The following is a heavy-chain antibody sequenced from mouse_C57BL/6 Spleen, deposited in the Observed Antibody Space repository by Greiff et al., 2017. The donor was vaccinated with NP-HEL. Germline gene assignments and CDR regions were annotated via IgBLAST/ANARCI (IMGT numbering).Heavy chain of an antibody. Sequence: EVKVVESGGGLVKPGGSLKLSCAASGFTFSSYTMSWVRQTPEKRLEWVATISGGGGNTYYPDSVKGRFTISRDNAKNTLYLQMSSLRSEDTALYYCARPLYDYDWFAYWGQGTLVTVSA. CDR1: GFTFSSYT. V-gene: IGHV5-9*01. CDR2: ISGGGGNT. J-gene: IGHJ3*01. D-gene: IGHD2-4*01. CDR3: ARPLYDYDWFAY.